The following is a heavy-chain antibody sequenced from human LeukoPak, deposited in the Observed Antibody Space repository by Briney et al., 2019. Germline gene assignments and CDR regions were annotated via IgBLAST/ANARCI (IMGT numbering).Heavy chain of an antibody. CDR3: ARDPRAGIYYYYGMDV. V-gene: IGHV4-31*03. J-gene: IGHJ6*02. Sequence: PSQTLSLTCTVSGGPISSGGYYWSWIRQHPGKGLEWIGYIYYSGSTYYNPSLKSRVTISVDTSKNQFSLKLSSVTAADTAVYYCARDPRAGIYYYYGMDVWGQGTTVTVSS. CDR1: GGPISSGGYY. CDR2: IYYSGST.